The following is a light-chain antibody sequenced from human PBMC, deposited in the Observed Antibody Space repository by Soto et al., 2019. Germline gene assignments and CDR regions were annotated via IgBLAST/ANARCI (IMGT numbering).Light chain of an antibody. CDR2: EVS. CDR1: SSDVGANNDY. V-gene: IGLV2-8*01. Sequence: QSVPTQPPSASGSPGQSVTISCTGTSSDVGANNDYVSWYQQHPGKAPKLMIYEVSKRPPGVPDRFSGSKSGNTASLTVSGLQADDEADYYCSSYADSDNFVFGTGTKLTVL. J-gene: IGLJ1*01. CDR3: SSYADSDNFV.